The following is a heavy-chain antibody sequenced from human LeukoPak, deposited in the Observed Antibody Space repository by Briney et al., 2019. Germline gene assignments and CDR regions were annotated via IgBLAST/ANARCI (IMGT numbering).Heavy chain of an antibody. CDR2: INPNSGGT. J-gene: IGHJ4*02. CDR1: GYTFTGYY. D-gene: IGHD6-13*01. V-gene: IGHV1-2*02. CDR3: ARGPHWTLRIAAAGRDYYFDY. Sequence: ASVKVSCKASGYTFTGYYMHWVRQAPGQGLEWTGWINPNSGGTNYAQKFQGRVTMTRDTSISTAYMELSRLRSDDTAVYYCARGPHWTLRIAAAGRDYYFDYWGQGTLVTVSS.